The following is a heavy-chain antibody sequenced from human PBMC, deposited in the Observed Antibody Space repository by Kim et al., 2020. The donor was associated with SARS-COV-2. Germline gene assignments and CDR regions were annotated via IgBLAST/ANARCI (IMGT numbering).Heavy chain of an antibody. D-gene: IGHD3-16*01. CDR2: T. V-gene: IGHV1-46*01. CDR3: ARGGDDWGGDY. J-gene: IGHJ4*02. Sequence: TSYAQKFQGRVTMTRDTSTSTVYMELGSLRSEDTAVYYCARGGDDWGGDYWGQGTLVTVSS.